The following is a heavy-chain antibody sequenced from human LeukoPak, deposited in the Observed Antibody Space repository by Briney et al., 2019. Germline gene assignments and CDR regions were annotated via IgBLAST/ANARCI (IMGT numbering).Heavy chain of an antibody. V-gene: IGHV4-59*01. Sequence: SETLSLTCTVSGGSISSYYWSWIRQPPGKGLEWIGYIYYSGSTNYNPSLKSRVTISVDTSKNQFSLKLSSVTAADTAVYYCARGQRGSYNAEYFQHWGQGTLVTVSS. J-gene: IGHJ1*01. CDR3: ARGQRGSYNAEYFQH. CDR1: GGSISSYY. D-gene: IGHD1-26*01. CDR2: IYYSGST.